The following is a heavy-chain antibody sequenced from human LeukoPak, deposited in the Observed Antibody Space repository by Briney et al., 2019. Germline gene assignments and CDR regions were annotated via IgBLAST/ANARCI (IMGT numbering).Heavy chain of an antibody. J-gene: IGHJ4*02. CDR2: IYYSGST. D-gene: IGHD1-26*01. CDR1: GGSISSYY. V-gene: IGHV4-59*01. CDR3: ARVGSGSYPLFDY. Sequence: PSETLSLTCTVSGGSISSYYWSWLRQPPGKGLEWIGYIYYSGSTNYNPSLKSRVTISVDTSKNQFSLKLSSVTAADTAVYYCARVGSGSYPLFDYWGQGTLVTVSS.